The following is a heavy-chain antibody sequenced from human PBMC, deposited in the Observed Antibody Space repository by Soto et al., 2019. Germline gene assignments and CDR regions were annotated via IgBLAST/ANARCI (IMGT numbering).Heavy chain of an antibody. CDR1: GYTFTSYG. D-gene: IGHD2-2*01. V-gene: IGHV1-18*01. CDR2: ISAYNGNT. Sequence: QVQLVQSGAEVKKPGASVKVSCKASGYTFTSYGISWVRQAPGQGLEWMGWISAYNGNTNYAQKLQGRVTMTTDTPTRTADVELRGRRSADTAVYYCARYCISPICYRPFDSWGQGTLVTVSS. CDR3: ARYCISPICYRPFDS. J-gene: IGHJ4*02.